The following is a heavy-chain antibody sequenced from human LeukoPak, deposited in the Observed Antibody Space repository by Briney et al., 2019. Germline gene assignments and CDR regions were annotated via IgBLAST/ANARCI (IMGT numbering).Heavy chain of an antibody. CDR3: ARETTMILFDI. CDR1: GYTFTGYY. J-gene: IGHJ3*02. D-gene: IGHD3-22*01. V-gene: IGHV1-2*02. CDR2: INPNSGGT. Sequence: RASVTVSCKASGYTFTGYYMHWVRQAPGQGLEWMGWINPNSGGTNYAQKFQGRVTMTRDTSISTAYMELSSLRSEDTAVYYCARETTMILFDIWGQGTMVTVSS.